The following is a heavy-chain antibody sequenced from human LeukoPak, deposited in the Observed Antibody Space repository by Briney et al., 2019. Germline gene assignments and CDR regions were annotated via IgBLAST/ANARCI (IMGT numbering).Heavy chain of an antibody. Sequence: PSETLSLTCTVSGGSISSYYWSWIRQPPGKGLEWIGYIYYSGSTNYNPSLKSRVTISVDTSKNQFSLKLSSVTAADTAVYYCARDKEDTAMVRAFDYWGQGTLVTISS. CDR3: ARDKEDTAMVRAFDY. D-gene: IGHD5-18*01. CDR2: IYYSGST. CDR1: GGSISSYY. V-gene: IGHV4-59*12. J-gene: IGHJ4*02.